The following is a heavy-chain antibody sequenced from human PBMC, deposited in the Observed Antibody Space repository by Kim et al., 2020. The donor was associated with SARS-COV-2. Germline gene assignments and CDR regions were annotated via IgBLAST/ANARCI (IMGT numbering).Heavy chain of an antibody. CDR3: ARGTRQWLVRGPYYYYMDV. D-gene: IGHD6-19*01. V-gene: IGHV4-34*01. CDR2: INHSGST. J-gene: IGHJ6*03. CDR1: GGSFSGYY. Sequence: SETLSLTCAVYGGSFSGYYWSWIRQPPGKGLEWIGEINHSGSTNYNRSLKSRVTISVDTSKNQFSLKLSSVTAADTAVYYCARGTRQWLVRGPYYYYMDV.